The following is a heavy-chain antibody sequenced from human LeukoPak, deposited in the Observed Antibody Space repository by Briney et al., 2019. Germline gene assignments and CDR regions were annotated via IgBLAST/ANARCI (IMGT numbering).Heavy chain of an antibody. CDR3: ARWAVTTSSVFDY. V-gene: IGHV4-34*01. Sequence: SEALSLTCAVYGGSFSGYYWSWIRQPPGKGLGWIGEINHSGSTNYNPSLKSRVTISVDTSKNQFSLKLSSVTAADTAVYYCARWAVTTSSVFDYWGQGTLVTVSS. D-gene: IGHD4-17*01. CDR1: GGSFSGYY. CDR2: INHSGST. J-gene: IGHJ4*02.